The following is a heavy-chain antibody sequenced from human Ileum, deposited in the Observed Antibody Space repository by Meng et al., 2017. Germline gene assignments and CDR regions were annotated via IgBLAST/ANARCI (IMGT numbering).Heavy chain of an antibody. J-gene: IGHJ4*02. CDR2: IHYSGSR. CDR3: ARFYGSGTFEVHDY. CDR1: GGSVSRASYY. D-gene: IGHD3-10*01. V-gene: IGHV4-61*01. Sequence: QGHVQVSGPGLLRPSETLSFTCNVSGGSVSRASYYWSGIRQPPGKGLEWIGLIHYSGSRNYNPSLKSRVTMSVDKSKNQVSLRLTSVTAADTAVYYCARFYGSGTFEVHDYWGQGTLVTVSS.